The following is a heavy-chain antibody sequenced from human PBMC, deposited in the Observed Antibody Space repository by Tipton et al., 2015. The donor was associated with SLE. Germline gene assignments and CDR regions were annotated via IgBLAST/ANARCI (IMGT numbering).Heavy chain of an antibody. D-gene: IGHD1-26*01. V-gene: IGHV4-59*08. J-gene: IGHJ3*02. CDR1: GGSISSHY. CDR3: ARHRATVGDAFDI. Sequence: TLSLTCTVSGGSISSHYWSWIRQPPGKGLEWIGSIYHSGSTYYNPSLKSRVTISVDTSKNQFSLKLSSVTAADTAVYYCARHRATVGDAFDIWGQGTMVTVSS. CDR2: IYHSGST.